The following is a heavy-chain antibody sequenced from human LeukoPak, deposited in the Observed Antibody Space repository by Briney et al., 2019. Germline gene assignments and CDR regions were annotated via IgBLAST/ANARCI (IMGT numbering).Heavy chain of an antibody. Sequence: GGSLRLSCAASGFTFSSYSINWVRQAPGEGLEWVSFISSSSSYIYYADSVKGRFTISRDNAKNSLYLQMNSLRAEDTAMYHCARDSSAMVLKDAFDIWGQGTMVTVSS. J-gene: IGHJ3*02. CDR1: GFTFSSYS. CDR3: ARDSSAMVLKDAFDI. V-gene: IGHV3-21*06. CDR2: ISSSSSYI. D-gene: IGHD5-18*01.